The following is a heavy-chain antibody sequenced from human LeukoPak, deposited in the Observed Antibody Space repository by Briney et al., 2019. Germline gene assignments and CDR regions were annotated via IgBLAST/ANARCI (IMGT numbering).Heavy chain of an antibody. CDR3: ARDAVSTTTAGGIDY. J-gene: IGHJ4*02. Sequence: GPSVKVSCXASGYTFTNYGISWVRQAPGQGLEWMGWISAYSGYTHYAQKIQGRVTVTTEASTSTAYMELRSLTSYDTAVYYCARDAVSTTTAGGIDYWGQGTLVTVSS. D-gene: IGHD5/OR15-5a*01. CDR2: ISAYSGYT. CDR1: GYTFTNYG. V-gene: IGHV1-18*01.